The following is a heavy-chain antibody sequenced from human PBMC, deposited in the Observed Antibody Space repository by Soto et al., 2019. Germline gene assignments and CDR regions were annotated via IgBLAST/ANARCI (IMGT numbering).Heavy chain of an antibody. J-gene: IGHJ6*03. Sequence: PSETLSLTCAVYGGSFSGYYWSWIRQPPGKGLEWIGEINHSGSTNYNPSLKSRVTISVDTSKNQFSLKLSSVTAAGTAVYYCARGGVVPAAMVYYMDVWGKGTTVTVSS. CDR2: INHSGST. CDR3: ARGGVVPAAMVYYMDV. CDR1: GGSFSGYY. D-gene: IGHD2-2*01. V-gene: IGHV4-34*01.